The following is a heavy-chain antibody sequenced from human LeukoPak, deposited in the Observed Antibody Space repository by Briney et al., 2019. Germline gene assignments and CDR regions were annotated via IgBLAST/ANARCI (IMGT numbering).Heavy chain of an antibody. Sequence: GESLKISCKGSGYSFTSYWIGWVRQMPGKGLEWMGIIYPGDSDTRYSPSSQGQVTISADKSISTAYLQWSSLKASDTAMYYCARLGVVVPAASYFDYWGQGTLVTVSS. CDR2: IYPGDSDT. J-gene: IGHJ4*02. V-gene: IGHV5-51*01. D-gene: IGHD2-2*01. CDR1: GYSFTSYW. CDR3: ARLGVVVPAASYFDY.